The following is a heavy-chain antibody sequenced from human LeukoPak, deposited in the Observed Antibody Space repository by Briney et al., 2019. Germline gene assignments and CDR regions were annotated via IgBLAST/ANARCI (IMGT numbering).Heavy chain of an antibody. CDR2: ISSSSSYI. CDR3: ARGERVFSRGYSYGYYFDY. V-gene: IGHV3-21*01. CDR1: GFTFSSYS. Sequence: GGSLRLSCAASGFTFSSYSMNWVRQAPGKGLEWVSSISSSSSYIYYADSVKGRFTISRDNAKNSLYLQMNSLRAEDTAVYYCARGERVFSRGYSYGYYFDYWGQGTLVTVSS. D-gene: IGHD5-18*01. J-gene: IGHJ4*02.